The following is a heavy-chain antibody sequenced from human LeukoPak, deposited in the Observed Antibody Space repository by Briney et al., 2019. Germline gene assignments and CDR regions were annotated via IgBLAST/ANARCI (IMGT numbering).Heavy chain of an antibody. D-gene: IGHD3-10*01. Sequence: GGSLRLSCAASGFTFSSYWMSWVRQAPGKGLEWVANINQDGSKYYYVYSVKGRFTISRNNAENSQYLQINRLTADHTAVYYGATGGATGSGFDYRGQGNLVTVSS. CDR2: INQDGSKY. J-gene: IGHJ4*02. V-gene: IGHV3-7*01. CDR3: ATGGATGSGFDY. CDR1: GFTFSSYW.